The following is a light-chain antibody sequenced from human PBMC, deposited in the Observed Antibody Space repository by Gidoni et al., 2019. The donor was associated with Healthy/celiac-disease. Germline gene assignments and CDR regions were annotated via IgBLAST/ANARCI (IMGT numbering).Light chain of an antibody. CDR1: QSISSW. J-gene: IGKJ1*01. CDR3: QQYNSYPLT. CDR2: KAS. V-gene: IGKV1-5*03. Sequence: DIQITQCPTTLSASVGDRVTITCRASQSISSWLAWYQQKPGNAPKLLIYKASSLESGVPSRFSGSGSGTDFTLTISSLQPDDFATYYCQQYNSYPLTFGQGTKVEIK.